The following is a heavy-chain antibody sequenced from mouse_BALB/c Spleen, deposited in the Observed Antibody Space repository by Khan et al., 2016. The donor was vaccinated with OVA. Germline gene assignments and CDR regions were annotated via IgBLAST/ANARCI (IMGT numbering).Heavy chain of an antibody. CDR3: VRGGFAD. Sequence: EVELVVSGGGLVQPGGSRKLSCAASGFTFIDYGMAWVRQTLGKGPEWIAFISSVAYSIYYADTVTGRFTISRENAKNTLYLEMSSLRSDDTAMYYCVRGGFADWGQGTLVTVSA. CDR1: GFTFIDYG. J-gene: IGHJ3*01. CDR2: ISSVAYSI. V-gene: IGHV5-15*02.